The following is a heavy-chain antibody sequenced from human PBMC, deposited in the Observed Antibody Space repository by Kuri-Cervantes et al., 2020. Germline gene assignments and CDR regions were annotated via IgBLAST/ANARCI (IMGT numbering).Heavy chain of an antibody. D-gene: IGHD5-12*01. CDR2: VYHSGSA. Sequence: SEALSLTCAVSGGSISSNNCWSCVRQTPQKGLEGIGEVYHSGSANYNPSRNSRVDMSVDKSNNQFSLKLTSVTSAEHAVYYCASVRGYSGADLEYQYYYYMDFWGKGTPVTVSS. V-gene: IGHV4-4*02. CDR1: GGSISSNNC. CDR3: ASVRGYSGADLEYQYYYYMDF. J-gene: IGHJ6*03.